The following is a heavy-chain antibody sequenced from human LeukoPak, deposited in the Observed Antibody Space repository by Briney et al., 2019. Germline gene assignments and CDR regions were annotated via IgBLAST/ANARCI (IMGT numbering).Heavy chain of an antibody. V-gene: IGHV1-69*06. J-gene: IGHJ3*02. CDR3: ARDRVSASSNHAFDI. CDR1: GGTFSSYA. Sequence: ASVKVSCKASGGTFSSYAISWVRQAPGQGLEWMGGTIPIFGTANYAQKFQGRVTITADKSTSTAYMELSSLRSEDTAVYYCARDRVSASSNHAFDIWGQGTMVTVSS. D-gene: IGHD2-2*01. CDR2: TIPIFGTA.